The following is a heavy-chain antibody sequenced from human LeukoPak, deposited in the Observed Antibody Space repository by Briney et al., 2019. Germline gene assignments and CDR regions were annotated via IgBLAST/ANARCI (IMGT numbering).Heavy chain of an antibody. D-gene: IGHD6-13*01. CDR2: IIPIFGTA. J-gene: IGHJ3*02. CDR3: ARDLQQLARGAFDI. CDR1: GGTFSSYA. V-gene: IGHV1-69*05. Sequence: ASVKVSCKASGGTFSSYAISWVRQAPGQGLEWMGGIIPIFGTANYAQKFQGRVTITTDESTSTAYMEPSSLRSEDTAVYYCARDLQQLARGAFDIWGQGTMVTVSS.